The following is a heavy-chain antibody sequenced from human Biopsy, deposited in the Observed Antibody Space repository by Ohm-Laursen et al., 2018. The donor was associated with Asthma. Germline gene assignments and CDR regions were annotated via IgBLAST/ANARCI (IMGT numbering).Heavy chain of an antibody. CDR1: GGSVTSATFH. CDR3: ATDSDVLPLGD. Sequence: SDTLSLTCTVTGGSVTSATFHWSWIRQAPGKGLEWIGFINYSGSANYSPSLRGRVSISVDRSKNQISLKLTSVTAADTATYYCATDSDVLPLGDWGQGSLVTVSS. CDR2: INYSGSA. D-gene: IGHD3-10*01. J-gene: IGHJ4*02. V-gene: IGHV4-61*01.